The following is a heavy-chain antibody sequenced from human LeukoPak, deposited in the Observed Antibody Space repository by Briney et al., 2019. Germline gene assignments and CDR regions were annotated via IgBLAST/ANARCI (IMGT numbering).Heavy chain of an antibody. V-gene: IGHV3-7*03. CDR3: ARDRRIAY. CDR1: GFTFSTYW. CDR2: IKQDGSEK. J-gene: IGHJ4*02. Sequence: GKSLRLSCAASGFTFSTYWMNWVRQAPGKGLEWVANIKQDGSEKYYVDSVKGRLTISRDNAKNSLYLQMNSLGAEDTAVYYCARDRRIAYWGQGTLVTVSS.